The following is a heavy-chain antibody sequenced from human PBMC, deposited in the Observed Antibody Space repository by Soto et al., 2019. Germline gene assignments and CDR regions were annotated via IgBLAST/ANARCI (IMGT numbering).Heavy chain of an antibody. CDR2: INTSGGGT. CDR3: XXXXXXDH. J-gene: IGHJ4*02. CDR1: GFTFSIYD. V-gene: IGHV3-23*01. Sequence: EVQLLESGGNLVQPGGSLRLSCVASGFTFSIYDISWVRQAPGKGLEWVSVINTSGGGTYYAGSVKGRFTISRDNSKXXXXXXXXXXXXXXXXXXXXXXXXXXDHWGQGTLVTVSS.